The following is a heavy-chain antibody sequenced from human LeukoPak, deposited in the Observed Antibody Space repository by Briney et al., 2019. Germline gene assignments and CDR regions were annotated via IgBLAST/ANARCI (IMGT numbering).Heavy chain of an antibody. CDR2: ISHDGSQT. V-gene: IGHV3-7*01. CDR3: ATGANLFQY. J-gene: IGHJ4*02. D-gene: IGHD1-14*01. CDR1: GFIFTNSW. Sequence: PGGSLRLSCAASGFIFTNSWMRWVRQAPGKGLEWVARISHDGSQTNYLDSVKGRFTISRDNAKNEVYLEMNNLRGADTAVYYCATGANLFQYWGQGTLVTVSS.